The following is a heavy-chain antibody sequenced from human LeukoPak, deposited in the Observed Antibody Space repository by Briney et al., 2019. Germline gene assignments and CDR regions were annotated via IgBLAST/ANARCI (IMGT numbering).Heavy chain of an antibody. CDR3: ARYSGNSAIVY. CDR2: IKEDGSDK. Sequence: GGSLRLSCAASGFTFSSYWMSWVRQAPGKGLEWVANIKEDGSDKKYVDSVKGRFTISRDNAKNSLYLQMNSLRAEDTAVYYCARYSGNSAIVYWGQGTLVTVSP. CDR1: GFTFSSYW. V-gene: IGHV3-7*04. J-gene: IGHJ4*02. D-gene: IGHD4-23*01.